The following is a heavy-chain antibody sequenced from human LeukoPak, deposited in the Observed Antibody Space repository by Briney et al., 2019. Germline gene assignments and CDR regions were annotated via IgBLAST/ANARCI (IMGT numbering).Heavy chain of an antibody. J-gene: IGHJ5*02. CDR1: GFTFSSYG. CDR2: IWYDGSNK. Sequence: PGRSLRLSCAASGFTFSSYGMHWVRQAPGKGLEWVAVIWYDGSNKYYADSVKGRFTISRDNSKNTLYLQMNSLRAEDTAVYYCARFNSLPGYGSTRVLNWFDPWGQGTLVTVSS. V-gene: IGHV3-33*01. CDR3: ARFNSLPGYGSTRVLNWFDP. D-gene: IGHD4-17*01.